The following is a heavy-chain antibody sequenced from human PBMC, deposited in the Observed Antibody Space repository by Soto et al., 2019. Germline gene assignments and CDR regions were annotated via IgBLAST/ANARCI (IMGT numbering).Heavy chain of an antibody. CDR2: SNPSGST. Sequence: QVQLQQWGAGLLKPSETLSLTCTVYDGSSSGYYWSWVRQPPGKGLEWIGESNPSGSTNYNPSLKSRVTISVDTSNTQFPLTVNSVTAADTAVYYCARGRITMVHWGQGTLVTVSS. V-gene: IGHV4-34*01. J-gene: IGHJ4*02. CDR3: ARGRITMVH. D-gene: IGHD3-10*01. CDR1: DGSSSGYY.